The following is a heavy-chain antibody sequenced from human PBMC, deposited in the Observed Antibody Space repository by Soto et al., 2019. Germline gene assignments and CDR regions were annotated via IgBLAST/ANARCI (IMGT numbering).Heavy chain of an antibody. V-gene: IGHV1-18*01. CDR2: ISASNGNT. Sequence: QVPLVQSGAEVKNSGASVKVSCKASGYTFTSYGFSWVRQAPGQGLEWMGWISASNGNTNYAQKLQGRVTMTTDTSTGTAYMELRSLRSDGTATYYCARVEKWLRRKSTFDYWGQGTLVTVSS. CDR1: GYTFTSYG. J-gene: IGHJ4*02. D-gene: IGHD5-12*01. CDR3: ARVEKWLRRKSTFDY.